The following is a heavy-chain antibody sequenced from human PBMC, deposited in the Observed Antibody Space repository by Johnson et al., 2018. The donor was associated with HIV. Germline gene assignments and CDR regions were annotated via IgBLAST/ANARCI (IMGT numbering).Heavy chain of an antibody. J-gene: IGHJ3*02. CDR1: GFTFNDYA. CDR2: INWNGGST. Sequence: VQLVESGGGVVRPGESLRLSCAASGFTFNDYAMTWLRQAPGKGLEWVSGINWNGGSTGYPDSVKGRFTISRDNAKNSLYLQMDSLRPEDTAVYYCARGRKDIEAADGLDNDAFDMWGQGTLVTVSS. D-gene: IGHD5-12*01. V-gene: IGHV3-20*04. CDR3: ARGRKDIEAADGLDNDAFDM.